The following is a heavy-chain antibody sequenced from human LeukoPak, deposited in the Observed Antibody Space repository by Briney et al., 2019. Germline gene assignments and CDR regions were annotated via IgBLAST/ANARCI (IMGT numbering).Heavy chain of an antibody. V-gene: IGHV3-33*01. CDR2: IWYDGSNK. CDR1: GFTFSSYG. Sequence: PGRSLRLSCAASGFTFSSYGMHWVRQAPGKGLEWVAVIWYDGSNKYYADSVKGRFTISRDNSKNTLYLQMNSLRAEDTAVYYCVRFVGASYWYFDLWGRGTLVTVSS. D-gene: IGHD1-26*01. J-gene: IGHJ2*01. CDR3: VRFVGASYWYFDL.